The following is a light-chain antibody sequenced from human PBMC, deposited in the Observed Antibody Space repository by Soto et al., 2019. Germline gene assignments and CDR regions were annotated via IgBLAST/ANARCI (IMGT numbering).Light chain of an antibody. Sequence: QPVLTQSPSASASLGASVKLTCTLSSGHSNYAIAWHQQQPEKGPRYLMKVNSGGSHIKGDGIPDRFSGSISGAERYLFISNLQSEDEADYYCQTWGTGSAIVVFGGGTQLTVL. V-gene: IGLV4-69*01. CDR1: SGHSNYA. J-gene: IGLJ7*01. CDR3: QTWGTGSAIVV. CDR2: VNSGGSH.